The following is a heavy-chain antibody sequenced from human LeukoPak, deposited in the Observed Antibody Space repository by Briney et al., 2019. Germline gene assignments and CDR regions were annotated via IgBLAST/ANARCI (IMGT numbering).Heavy chain of an antibody. CDR2: IYYSGST. J-gene: IGHJ6*02. CDR3: ARVNYYYYGMDV. Sequence: SEALSLTCTVSGGSISSYHWSWIRQPPGKGLEWIGYIYYSGSTNYNPSLKSRVTISVDTSKNQFSLKLSSVTAADTAVYYCARVNYYYYGMDVWGQGTTVTVSS. V-gene: IGHV4-59*01. CDR1: GGSISSYH.